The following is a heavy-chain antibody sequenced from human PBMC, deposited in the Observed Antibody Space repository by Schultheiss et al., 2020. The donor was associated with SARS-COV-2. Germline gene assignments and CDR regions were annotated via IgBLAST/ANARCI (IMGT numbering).Heavy chain of an antibody. V-gene: IGHV3-23*01. D-gene: IGHD2-2*01. CDR2: ISGSGGST. CDR3: DCSSTSCYLRDY. Sequence: GGSLRLSCAASGFTVSSYGMHWVRQAPGKGLEWVSAISGSGGSTYYADSVKGRFTISRDNSKNTLYLQMNSLRAEDTAVYYCDCSSTSCYLRDYWGQGTLVTVSS. J-gene: IGHJ4*02. CDR1: GFTVSSYG.